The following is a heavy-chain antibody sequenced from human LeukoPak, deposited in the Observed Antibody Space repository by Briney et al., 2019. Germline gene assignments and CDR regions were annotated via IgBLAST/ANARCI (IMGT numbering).Heavy chain of an antibody. CDR3: ARDLPFED. CDR2: IHPSSGAT. CDR1: GYTFIAYH. J-gene: IGHJ4*02. Sequence: ASVKVSCKASGYTFIAYHMHWVRQAPGRGLEWMGRIHPSSGATNYAQRFQGRVTLTRDTSISTAYMELSRLTSDDTAVYYCARDLPFEDWGQGTLVTVSS. D-gene: IGHD2/OR15-2a*01. V-gene: IGHV1-2*06.